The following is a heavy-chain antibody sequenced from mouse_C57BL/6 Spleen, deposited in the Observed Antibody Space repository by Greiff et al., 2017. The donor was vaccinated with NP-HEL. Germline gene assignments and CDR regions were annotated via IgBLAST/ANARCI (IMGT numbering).Heavy chain of an antibody. D-gene: IGHD1-1*01. V-gene: IGHV1-72*01. J-gene: IGHJ2*01. CDR3: ARGLRYGFDD. Sequence: QVQLQQPGAELVKPGASVKLSCKASGYTFTSYWMHFLTPLGGRFLSFLFRIYRNSGGTKYNEKFKSKATLTVDKPSSTAYMQLSSLPSEDSAVYYCARGLRYGFDDWGQGTTLTVSS. CDR1: GYTFTSYW. CDR2: IYRNSGGT.